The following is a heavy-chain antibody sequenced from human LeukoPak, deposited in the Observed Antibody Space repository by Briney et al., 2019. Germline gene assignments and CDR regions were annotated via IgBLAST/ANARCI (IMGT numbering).Heavy chain of an antibody. D-gene: IGHD3-3*01. V-gene: IGHV4-61*02. CDR1: GGSISSGSYY. CDR3: AREKRFLEWLMDY. CDR2: IYTSGST. Sequence: SETLSLTCTVSGGSISSGSYYWSWIRQPAGKGLEWIGRIYTSGSTNYNPSLKSRVTISVDTSKNQFSLKLSSVTAADTAVYYCAREKRFLEWLMDYWGQGTLVTVSS. J-gene: IGHJ4*02.